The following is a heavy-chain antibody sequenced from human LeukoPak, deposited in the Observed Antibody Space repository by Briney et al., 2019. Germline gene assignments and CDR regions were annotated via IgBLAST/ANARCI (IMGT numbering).Heavy chain of an antibody. J-gene: IGHJ4*02. V-gene: IGHV1-69*13. CDR2: IIPIFGTA. D-gene: IGHD3-22*01. CDR3: ARAPYYYDSSGYYCEGYFDY. CDR1: GGTFSSYA. Sequence: SVNVSCKASGGTFSSYAISWVRQAPGQGLEWMGGIIPIFGTANYAQKFQGRVTITADESTSTAYMELSSLRSEDTAVYYCARAPYYYDSSGYYCEGYFDYWGQGTLVTVSS.